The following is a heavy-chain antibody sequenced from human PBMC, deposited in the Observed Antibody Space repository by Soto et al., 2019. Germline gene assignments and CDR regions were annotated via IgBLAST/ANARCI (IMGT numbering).Heavy chain of an antibody. Sequence: QVQLVQSGAEVKKPGSSVKVSCKASGGTFSSYAISWVRQAPGQGLEWMGGIIPIFGTANYAQKFQGSVTITADEATSTAYRELSSLRSEDTAVYYCARGGGCSGGSCYSGLSYYYYGMDVWGQGTTVTVSS. J-gene: IGHJ6*02. V-gene: IGHV1-69*01. CDR1: GGTFSSYA. CDR2: IIPIFGTA. D-gene: IGHD2-15*01. CDR3: ARGGGCSGGSCYSGLSYYYYGMDV.